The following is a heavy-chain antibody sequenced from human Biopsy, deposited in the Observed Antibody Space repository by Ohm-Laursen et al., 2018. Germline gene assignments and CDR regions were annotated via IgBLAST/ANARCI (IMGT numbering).Heavy chain of an antibody. J-gene: IGHJ4*02. V-gene: IGHV3-11*01. CDR3: GRDGAGGYHDY. D-gene: IGHD2-2*01. CDR2: ISGSGTTI. Sequence: SLRLSCAASGFTFSDYYMSWIRQAPGKGLEWLSYISGSGTTIFYADSVKGRFTVSRDNAKNSLYLQMNSLTVEDTAVYYCGRDGAGGYHDYWGQGTLVTVSS. CDR1: GFTFSDYY.